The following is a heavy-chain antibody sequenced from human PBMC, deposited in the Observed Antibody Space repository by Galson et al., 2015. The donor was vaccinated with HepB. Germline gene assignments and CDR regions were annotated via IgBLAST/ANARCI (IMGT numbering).Heavy chain of an antibody. CDR1: GGTFSSYA. CDR2: IIPIFGTA. CDR3: ARDGEMATNYFGY. J-gene: IGHJ4*02. D-gene: IGHD5-24*01. V-gene: IGHV1-69*01. Sequence: VKVSCKASGGTFSSYAISWVRQAPGQGLEWMGGIIPIFGTANYAQKFQGRVTITADESTSTAYMELSSLRSEDTAVYYCARDGEMATNYFGYWGQGTLVTVSS.